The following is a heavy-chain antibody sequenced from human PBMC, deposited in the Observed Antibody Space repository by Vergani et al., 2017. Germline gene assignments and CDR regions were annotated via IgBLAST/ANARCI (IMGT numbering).Heavy chain of an antibody. D-gene: IGHD2-2*01. CDR2: IRNKANDYTT. J-gene: IGHJ5*02. CDR3: ARKPRACSSTSCGGWFDP. CDR1: GFIFSDHY. Sequence: EVQVVESGGGLVQPGGSLRLSCAASGFIFSDHYMDWVRQAPGKGLEWVGRIRNKANDYTTQYAASVKGRFTISRDDSKSYLYLQMNSLRAEDTAVYYCARKPRACSSTSCGGWFDPWGQGTLATVSS. V-gene: IGHV3-72*01.